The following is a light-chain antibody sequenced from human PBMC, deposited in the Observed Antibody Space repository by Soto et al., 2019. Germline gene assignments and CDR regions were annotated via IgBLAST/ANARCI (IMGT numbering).Light chain of an antibody. V-gene: IGLV2-14*01. CDR1: SSDVGGSNH. CDR2: DVT. CDR3: VSFTSSTTYV. J-gene: IGLJ1*01. Sequence: QSALTQPASVSDSPGQSITISCTGTSSDVGGSNHVSWYQQHPGKAPKLMIYDVTNRPSGVSHRFSGSKSGSMASLIISGLQAEDEADYYCVSFTSSTTYVFGTGTKLTVL.